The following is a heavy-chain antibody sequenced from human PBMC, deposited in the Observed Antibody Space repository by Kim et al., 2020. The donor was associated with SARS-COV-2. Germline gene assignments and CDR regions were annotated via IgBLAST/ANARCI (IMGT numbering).Heavy chain of an antibody. Sequence: SVKVSCKASGGTFSSYAISWVRQAPGQGLEWMGVIIPIFGTANYAQKFQGRVTITADESTSTAYMELSSLRSEDTAVYYCARGELSDYYFDYWGQGTLVTVSS. V-gene: IGHV1-69*13. CDR2: IIPIFGTA. CDR3: ARGELSDYYFDY. D-gene: IGHD3-16*02. J-gene: IGHJ4*02. CDR1: GGTFSSYA.